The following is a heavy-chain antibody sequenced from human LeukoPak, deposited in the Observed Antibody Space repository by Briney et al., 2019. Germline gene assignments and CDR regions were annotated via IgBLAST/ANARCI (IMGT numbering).Heavy chain of an antibody. CDR1: GFTFNNFD. D-gene: IGHD3-22*01. CDR3: ANFVDSRGQDY. CDR2: ISTSGSST. V-gene: IGHV3-23*01. Sequence: GGSLRLSCAASGFTFNNFDMDWVRQVPGKGLDWVSAISTSGSSTYYADSVKGRFTISRDNSKNMLFLHMNSLKAEDTAVYYCANFVDSRGQDYWGQGTLVTVSS. J-gene: IGHJ4*02.